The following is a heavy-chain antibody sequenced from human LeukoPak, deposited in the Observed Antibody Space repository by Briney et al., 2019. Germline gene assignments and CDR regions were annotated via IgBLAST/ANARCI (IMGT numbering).Heavy chain of an antibody. J-gene: IGHJ3*02. D-gene: IGHD3-16*01. V-gene: IGHV1-18*01. Sequence: ASVKVSCKASGYTFTSYGISWVRQAPGQGLEWMGWISVYNGNTNYTQKLQGRVTMTTDTSTNTAYTELRSLRSDDTGVYYCARDPSLGLYTGGMEAFDIWGQGTMVTVSS. CDR2: ISVYNGNT. CDR3: ARDPSLGLYTGGMEAFDI. CDR1: GYTFTSYG.